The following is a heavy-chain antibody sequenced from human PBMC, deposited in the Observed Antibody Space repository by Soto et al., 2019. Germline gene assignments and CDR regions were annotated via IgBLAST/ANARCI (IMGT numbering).Heavy chain of an antibody. CDR2: ISAYNGNT. CDR1: GYTFTSYG. Sequence: QVQLVQSGAEVKKPGASVKVSCKASGYTFTSYGISWVRQAPGQGLEWMAWISAYNGNTNYAQKRKGRVTMTTDTSTSTASRELRSLRSDDTAVYYCARFIAAAAEFYYWGQGTLVTVSS. CDR3: ARFIAAAAEFYY. V-gene: IGHV1-18*01. J-gene: IGHJ4*02. D-gene: IGHD6-13*01.